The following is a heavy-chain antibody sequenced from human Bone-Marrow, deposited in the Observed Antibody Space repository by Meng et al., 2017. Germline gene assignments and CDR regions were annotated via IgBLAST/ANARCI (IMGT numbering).Heavy chain of an antibody. CDR3: ARESGSSRFHY. J-gene: IGHJ4*02. CDR1: GGSIRSTHW. CDR2: IYHSGRT. V-gene: IGHV4-4*02. Sequence: QVQLKESGPGLVKPSGSLVLTGTVSGGSIRSTHWWIWVRQPPEEGLEWFGKIYHSGRTNHNPSLKSRVTISLDNSKNQFSLKLSSVTAADTAVYYCARESGSSRFHYWGQGTLVTVSS. D-gene: IGHD3-22*01.